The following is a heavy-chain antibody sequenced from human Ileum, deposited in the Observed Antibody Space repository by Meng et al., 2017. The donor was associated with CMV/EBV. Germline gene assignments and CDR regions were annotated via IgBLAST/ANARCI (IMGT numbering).Heavy chain of an antibody. J-gene: IGHJ5*02. CDR1: GFTFSSYA. CDR2: ISGSGGRT. CDR3: AKDDGEGVDP. Sequence: LSCAASGFTFSSYAMSWVRQAPGKGLEWVSAISGSGGRTYYADSVKGRSIISRDNSKNTLYLQMNSLRAEDTALYYCAKDDGEGVDPWGQGTLVTVSS. V-gene: IGHV3-23*01. D-gene: IGHD3-10*01.